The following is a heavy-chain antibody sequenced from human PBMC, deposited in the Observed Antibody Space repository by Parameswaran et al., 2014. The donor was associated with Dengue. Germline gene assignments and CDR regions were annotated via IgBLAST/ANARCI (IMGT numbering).Heavy chain of an antibody. CDR2: INTNTGNP. CDR3: ARALYYYDSSGYSVSGGDWFDP. J-gene: IGHJ5*02. V-gene: IGHV7-4-1*02. D-gene: IGHD3-22*01. Sequence: WVRQAPGQGLEWMGWINTNTGNPTYAQGFTGRFVFSLDTSVSTAYLQISSLKAEDTAVYYCARALYYYDSSGYSVSGGDWFDPWGQGTLVTVSS.